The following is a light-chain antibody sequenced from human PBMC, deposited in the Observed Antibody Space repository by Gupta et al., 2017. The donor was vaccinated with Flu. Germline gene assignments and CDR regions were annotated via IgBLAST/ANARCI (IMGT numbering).Light chain of an antibody. Sequence: SSALPQSPSVSVSPGQTARITCSGDALPKKYAYWYQQKSGQAPVLVIYEDNKRPSGIPERFSGASSGNVATLTISGAQVKDEADYYCYSSDSNGNHRVFGGGTKLTVL. V-gene: IGLV3-10*01. CDR1: ALPKKY. CDR2: EDN. CDR3: YSSDSNGNHRV. J-gene: IGLJ2*01.